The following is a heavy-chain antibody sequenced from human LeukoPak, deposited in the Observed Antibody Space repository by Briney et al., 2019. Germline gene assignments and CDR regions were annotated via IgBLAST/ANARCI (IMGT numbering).Heavy chain of an antibody. CDR1: GGSISSGGYY. CDR2: IYYSGST. Sequence: SQTLSLTCTVSGGSISSGGYYWSWIRQHPGKGLEWIGYIYYSGSTYYNPSLKSRVTISVDTSKNQFSLKLSSVTAADTAVYYRARDSGGPPDHWGQGTLVTVSS. V-gene: IGHV4-31*03. D-gene: IGHD2-15*01. CDR3: ARDSGGPPDH. J-gene: IGHJ4*02.